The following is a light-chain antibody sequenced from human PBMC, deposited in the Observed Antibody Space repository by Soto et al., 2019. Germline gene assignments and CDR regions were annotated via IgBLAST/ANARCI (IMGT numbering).Light chain of an antibody. CDR2: AAS. CDR3: QQSNSTPPLT. CDR1: QSIVSY. V-gene: IGKV1-39*01. Sequence: DIQMTQSPSSLSASVGERVTLTCRASQSIVSYLNWYLQKPGKAPKLLIYAASNLQSGVPSRFSGSGSGTDFTLTISSLQPEDFAAYFCQQSNSTPPLTFGQGTKVEIK. J-gene: IGKJ1*01.